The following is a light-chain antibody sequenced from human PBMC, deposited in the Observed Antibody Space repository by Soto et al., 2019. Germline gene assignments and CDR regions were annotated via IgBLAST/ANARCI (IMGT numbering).Light chain of an antibody. J-gene: IGKJ1*01. Sequence: EIVLTQSPGTLSLSLGEGATLSCRASQSISSNFLAWYQQKRGQAPMLLIHGASNMATGIPDRFSGSGSGTDFTLTITRLEPEEFAVYYCHQYCGFPRTFGQGTKLEVK. CDR1: QSISSNF. CDR2: GAS. CDR3: HQYCGFPRT. V-gene: IGKV3-20*01.